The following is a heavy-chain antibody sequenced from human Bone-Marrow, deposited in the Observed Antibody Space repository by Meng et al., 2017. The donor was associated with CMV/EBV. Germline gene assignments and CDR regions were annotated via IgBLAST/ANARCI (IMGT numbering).Heavy chain of an antibody. CDR3: ARGRVRGYYSSGRGGYDMVV. CDR2: INHSGST. CDR1: GGSISGYY. D-gene: IGHD3-3*01. Sequence: SETPSLTRAVYGGSISGYYWSWIRQPPGKGLKWIGEINHSGSTNYNPSLKSRVTISVDTSKNQFSRKLGSVPAADTAVYYCARGRVRGYYSSGRGGYDMVVWGQGTTVTVSS. J-gene: IGHJ6*02. V-gene: IGHV4-34*01.